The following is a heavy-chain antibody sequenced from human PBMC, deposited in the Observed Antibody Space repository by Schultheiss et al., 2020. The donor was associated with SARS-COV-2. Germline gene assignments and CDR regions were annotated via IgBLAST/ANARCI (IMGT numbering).Heavy chain of an antibody. CDR1: GFTFSSYA. V-gene: IGHV3-23*01. Sequence: GGSLRLSCAASGFTFSSYAMSWVRQAPGKGLEWVSAISGSGGSTYYADSVKGRFTISRDNSKNTLYLQMNSLRAEDTAVYYCARDLRFLEWPSYFYYGMDVWGQGTTVTVSS. CDR3: ARDLRFLEWPSYFYYGMDV. CDR2: ISGSGGST. D-gene: IGHD3-3*01. J-gene: IGHJ6*02.